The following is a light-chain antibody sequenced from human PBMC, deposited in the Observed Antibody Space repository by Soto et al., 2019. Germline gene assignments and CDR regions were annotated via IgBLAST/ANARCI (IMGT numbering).Light chain of an antibody. J-gene: IGKJ5*01. Sequence: DIQMTQSPSTLSASLGDRVTITCRASQTISNWLAWYQQKLGKAPTLLIYDASTLERGVPSRFSGTGSGTEFTLSIDSLQPDDFATYYCQQYHTSSITFGQGTRLEIK. CDR3: QQYHTSSIT. V-gene: IGKV1-5*01. CDR2: DAS. CDR1: QTISNW.